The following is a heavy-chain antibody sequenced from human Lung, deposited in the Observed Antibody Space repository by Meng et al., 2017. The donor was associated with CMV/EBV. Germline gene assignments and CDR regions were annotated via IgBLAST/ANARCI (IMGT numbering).Heavy chain of an antibody. CDR3: ATGVADFEY. CDR1: GYTFTSYD. Sequence: QEELVRSGPSVNKLGASVMVSCRASGYTFTSYDINWVRQGTGQGLEWMGCMNPNKGTTGYAQKFQVRVTMTRNISKSTAYMDLSSLRSEDTAVYYCATGVADFEYWGQGTLVTVSS. D-gene: IGHD6-19*01. CDR2: MNPNKGTT. J-gene: IGHJ4*02. V-gene: IGHV1-8*01.